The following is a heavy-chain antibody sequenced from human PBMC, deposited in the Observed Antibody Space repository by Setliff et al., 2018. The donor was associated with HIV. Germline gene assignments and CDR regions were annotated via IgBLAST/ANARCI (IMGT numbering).Heavy chain of an antibody. V-gene: IGHV3-21*01. CDR2: ISSSTRYI. CDR3: AREMAATAHPDDPYFQH. CDR1: GFTFSSYS. Sequence: PGGSLRLSCAASGFTFSSYSMNWVRQAPGKGLEWVSCISSSTRYIYYADSVKGRFTISRDNAKNSLYLQMSSLRADDTAVYYCAREMAATAHPDDPYFQHWGQGTLVTVSS. J-gene: IGHJ1*01. D-gene: IGHD6-13*01.